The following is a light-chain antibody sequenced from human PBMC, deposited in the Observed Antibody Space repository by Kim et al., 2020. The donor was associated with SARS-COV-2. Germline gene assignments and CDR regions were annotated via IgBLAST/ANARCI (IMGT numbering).Light chain of an antibody. CDR1: QTISTW. Sequence: PASVRDRGTFTVRASQTISTWLAWYQQKPGKPPNALISDASSLESGVPSRFSGSGSGTEFTLTISSLQPDDFATYYCQEYNSDFTFGPGTKVDIK. V-gene: IGKV1-5*01. CDR3: QEYNSDFT. J-gene: IGKJ3*01. CDR2: DAS.